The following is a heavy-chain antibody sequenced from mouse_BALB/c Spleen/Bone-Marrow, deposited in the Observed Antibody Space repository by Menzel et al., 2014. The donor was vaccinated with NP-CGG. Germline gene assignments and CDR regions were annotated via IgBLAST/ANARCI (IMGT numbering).Heavy chain of an antibody. V-gene: IGHV1-9*01. CDR3: ARTADGYYYAMDY. J-gene: IGHJ4*01. CDR1: GYTFSNYW. Sequence: VKLVESGAELMKPGASGKISCKATGYTFSNYWIEWIKQRPGHGLEWIGEILPGSGSSNYNEKLKGKATFTADTSSNTDYMQLSSLTSEDSAVYYCARTADGYYYAMDYWGLGTSVTVSS. CDR2: ILPGSGSS. D-gene: IGHD2-3*01.